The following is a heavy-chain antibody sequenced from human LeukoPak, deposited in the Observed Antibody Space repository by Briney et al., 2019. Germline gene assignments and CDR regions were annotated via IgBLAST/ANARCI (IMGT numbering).Heavy chain of an antibody. D-gene: IGHD2-21*01. CDR3: ARDDSVDLYFQH. CDR2: FDPEDGET. Sequence: ASVKVSCKVSGYTLTELSMHWVRQAPGKGLGWMGGFDPEDGETIYAQKFQGRVTMTEDTSTDTAYMELSSLRSEDTAVYYCARDDSVDLYFQHWGQGTLVTVSS. J-gene: IGHJ1*01. V-gene: IGHV1-24*01. CDR1: GYTLTELS.